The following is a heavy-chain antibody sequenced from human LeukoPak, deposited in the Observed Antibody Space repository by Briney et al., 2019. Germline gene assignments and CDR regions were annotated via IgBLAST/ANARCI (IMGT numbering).Heavy chain of an antibody. V-gene: IGHV3-7*01. J-gene: IGHJ4*02. CDR1: EFDFSFYW. CDR2: ILPDGSKK. CDR3: GRLALNAWYAVDF. D-gene: IGHD6-13*01. Sequence: PGGSLRLSCAASEFDFSFYWMTWVRQAPGKGLEWVANILPDGSKKYYLDSVKGRYTISRDNPTNSLYLQINSLRAEDTALYYCGRLALNAWYAVDFWGQGTLVTVSS.